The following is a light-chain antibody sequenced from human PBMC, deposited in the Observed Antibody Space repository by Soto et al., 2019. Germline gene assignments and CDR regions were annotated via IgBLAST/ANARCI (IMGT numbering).Light chain of an antibody. J-gene: IGKJ4*01. CDR1: QSITSY. CDR3: QQLESYPST. Sequence: DIQMTHSPSSLSASVGDRVTITCRASQSITSYLNWYQQKPGKAPKLLIYAASTLQSGVPSRFSGSGSGTDFTLTISSLQPEDFATYYCQQLESYPSTFGGGTKVDTK. V-gene: IGKV1-39*01. CDR2: AAS.